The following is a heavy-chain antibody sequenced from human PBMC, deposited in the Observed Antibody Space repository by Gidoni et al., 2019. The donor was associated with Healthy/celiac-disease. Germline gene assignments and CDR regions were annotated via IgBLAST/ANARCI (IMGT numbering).Heavy chain of an antibody. J-gene: IGHJ5*02. Sequence: EVQLVESGGGLVQPGGSLRLSCAASGFTFSSYSMNWVRQAPGKGLGWVSYISSSSSTIYYADSVKGRFTISRDNAKNSLYLQMNSLRAEDTAVYYCARVYIVVPGWFDPWGQGTLVTVSS. CDR3: ARVYIVVPGWFDP. CDR1: GFTFSSYS. V-gene: IGHV3-48*01. CDR2: ISSSSSTI. D-gene: IGHD2-2*01.